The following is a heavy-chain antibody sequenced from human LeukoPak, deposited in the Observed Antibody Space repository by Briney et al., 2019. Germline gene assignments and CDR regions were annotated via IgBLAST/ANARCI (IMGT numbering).Heavy chain of an antibody. J-gene: IGHJ4*02. CDR3: ARVVVVGAYNWGLDY. V-gene: IGHV4-4*07. CDR1: GGSISSYY. D-gene: IGHD1-26*01. Sequence: PSETLSLTCTVSGGSISSYYWSWIRQPAGKGLEWIGRIYTSGSTNYNPSLKSRVTISVDTSKNQFSLKLSSVTAADTAVYYCARVVVVGAYNWGLDYWGQGTLVTVSS. CDR2: IYTSGST.